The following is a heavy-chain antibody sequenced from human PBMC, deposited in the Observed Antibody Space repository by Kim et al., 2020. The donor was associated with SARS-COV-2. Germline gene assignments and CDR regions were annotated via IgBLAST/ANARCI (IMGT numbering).Heavy chain of an antibody. V-gene: IGHV7-4-1*02. Sequence: ASVKVSCKASGYTFTSYAMNWVRQAPGQGLEWMGWINTNTGNPTYAQGITGRFVFSLDTSVSTAYLQISRLKAEDTAVYYCARREYPYSSSSGLDYWGQGTLVTVSS. CDR1: GYTFTSYA. CDR2: INTNTGNP. D-gene: IGHD6-6*01. CDR3: ARREYPYSSSSGLDY. J-gene: IGHJ4*02.